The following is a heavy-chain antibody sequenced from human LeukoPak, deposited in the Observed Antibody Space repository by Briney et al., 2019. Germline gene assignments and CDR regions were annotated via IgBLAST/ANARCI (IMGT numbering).Heavy chain of an antibody. CDR3: ARGTSCYPCAHYYMDV. CDR2: IKQDGSEK. D-gene: IGHD2-2*01. Sequence: GGSLRLSCAASGFTFSSYWMSWVRQAPGKGLEWVANIKQDGSEKYYVDSVKGRFTISRDNAKNSLYLQMNSLRAEDTAVYYCARGTSCYPCAHYYMDVWGKGTTVTVSS. J-gene: IGHJ6*03. CDR1: GFTFSSYW. V-gene: IGHV3-7*01.